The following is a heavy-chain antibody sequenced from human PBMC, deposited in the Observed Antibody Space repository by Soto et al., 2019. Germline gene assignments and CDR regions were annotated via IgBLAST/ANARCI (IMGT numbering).Heavy chain of an antibody. CDR2: IWYDGSHE. Sequence: GGSLRLSCAASGFIFSNYGMHWVRQAPDKGLEWVAVIWYDGSHESYADSVKGRFTISRDNSKNTLFLQMNSLRAEDTAVYYCARDRYSYDSRAYQGVDWYFDLWGRGTLVTVSS. J-gene: IGHJ2*01. D-gene: IGHD3-22*01. V-gene: IGHV3-33*01. CDR3: ARDRYSYDSRAYQGVDWYFDL. CDR1: GFIFSNYG.